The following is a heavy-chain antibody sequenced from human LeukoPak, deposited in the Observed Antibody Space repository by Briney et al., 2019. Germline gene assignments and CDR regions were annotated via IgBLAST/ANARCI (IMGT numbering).Heavy chain of an antibody. J-gene: IGHJ3*02. CDR1: GGSISSYY. CDR3: ARVVPRIAARDAFDI. Sequence: PSETLSLTCTVSGGSISSYYWSWIRQPPGKGLEWIGYIYYSGSTNYNPSLKSRVTMSVDTSKNQFSLKLSSVTAADTAVYYCARVVPRIAARDAFDIWGQGTMVTVSS. CDR2: IYYSGST. V-gene: IGHV4-59*12. D-gene: IGHD6-6*01.